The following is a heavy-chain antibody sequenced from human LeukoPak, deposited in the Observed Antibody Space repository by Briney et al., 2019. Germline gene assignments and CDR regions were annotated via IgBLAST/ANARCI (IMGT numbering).Heavy chain of an antibody. V-gene: IGHV4-39*01. CDR3: ARCRGSGFDV. CDR2: IHYSGTT. J-gene: IGHJ6*02. CDR1: GGSISSRSYY. Sequence: SETLSLTCTVSGGSISSRSYYWGWVRQPPGKGLEWTGSIHYSGTTYDNPSLKSRVTISKDTSKNQFSLKLSSVTAADTAVYYCARCRGSGFDVWGRGTTVTVSS. D-gene: IGHD6-19*01.